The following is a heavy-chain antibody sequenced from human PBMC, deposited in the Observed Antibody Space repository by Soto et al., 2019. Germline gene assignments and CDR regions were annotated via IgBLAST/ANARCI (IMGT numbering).Heavy chain of an antibody. V-gene: IGHV2-5*02. Sequence: QITLKESGPPLVKPTQTLTLTCTFSGFSLSTSGVGVGWIRQPPGKALECLALIYWDDDKRYSTSLKSRLTITKVTSKTHVVLIMTNMDPVDTATYSCAHSSYYGSGSLDYWGQGTLVTVSS. CDR3: AHSSYYGSGSLDY. CDR1: GFSLSTSGVG. CDR2: IYWDDDK. D-gene: IGHD3-10*01. J-gene: IGHJ4*02.